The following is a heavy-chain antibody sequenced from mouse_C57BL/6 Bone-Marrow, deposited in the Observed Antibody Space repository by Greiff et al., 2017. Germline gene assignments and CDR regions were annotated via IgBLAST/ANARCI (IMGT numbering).Heavy chain of an antibody. V-gene: IGHV5-6*02. CDR3: ARRDYGSGYDWYFDV. D-gene: IGHD1-1*01. CDR2: ISSGGSYN. CDR1: GFTFSSYG. Sequence: DVMLVESGGDLVQPGGSLKLSCAASGFTFSSYGMSWVRQTPDKRLEWVATISSGGSYNYYPDSVTGRFTISRGNAKNTLYLQMSRLKSEDTAMYYCARRDYGSGYDWYFDVWGTGTTVTVSS. J-gene: IGHJ1*03.